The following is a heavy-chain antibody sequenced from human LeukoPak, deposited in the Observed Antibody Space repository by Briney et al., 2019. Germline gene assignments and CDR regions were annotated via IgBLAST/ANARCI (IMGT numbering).Heavy chain of an antibody. CDR1: GSTFSNYW. J-gene: IGHJ4*02. CDR2: IKPDGSEK. CDR3: ARVHAD. Sequence: GGSLRLSCAASGSTFSNYWMTWVRQAPGKGLEWVANIKPDGSEKYYVDSVKGRFTISRDNAKNSLYLHMNSLTAEDTAVYYCARVHADWGQGTLVTVSS. V-gene: IGHV3-7*01.